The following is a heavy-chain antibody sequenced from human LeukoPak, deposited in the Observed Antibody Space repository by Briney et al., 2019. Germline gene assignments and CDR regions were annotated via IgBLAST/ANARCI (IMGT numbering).Heavy chain of an antibody. J-gene: IGHJ6*03. CDR2: ISAYNGNT. Sequence: GASVKVSCKASGYTFTSYGISWVRQAPGQGLEWMGWISAYNGNTSYAQKLQGRVTMTTDTSTSTAYMELRSLRSDDTAVYYCARDGLLWFGELFLPLYYYMDVWGKGTTVTISS. CDR3: ARDGLLWFGELFLPLYYYMDV. CDR1: GYTFTSYG. D-gene: IGHD3-10*01. V-gene: IGHV1-18*01.